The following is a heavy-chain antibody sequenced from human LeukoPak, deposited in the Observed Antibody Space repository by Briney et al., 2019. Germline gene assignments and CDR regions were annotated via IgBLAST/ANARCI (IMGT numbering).Heavy chain of an antibody. Sequence: PSETLSLTCTVSGGSISSYYWSWIRQPPGKGLEWIGYIYYSGSTNYNPSLKSRVTISVDTSKNQFSPKLSSVTAADTAVYYCARDRRIAVATYYYYYGMDVWGQGTTVTVSS. V-gene: IGHV4-59*01. CDR2: IYYSGST. CDR3: ARDRRIAVATYYYYYGMDV. CDR1: GGSISSYY. D-gene: IGHD6-19*01. J-gene: IGHJ6*02.